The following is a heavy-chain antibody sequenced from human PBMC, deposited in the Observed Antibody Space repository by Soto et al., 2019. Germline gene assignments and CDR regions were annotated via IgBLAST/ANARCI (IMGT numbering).Heavy chain of an antibody. Sequence: EVQLLESGGGLVQPGGSLRLSCAVSGFTFSSYAMTWVRQAPGKGLEWVSAISDTGINTYYADSVKGRFTISRDNSKNTLNLQLNSVRAEETAVYYCAKDTWKSSSWLPTTTDNWGQGTLVTVSS. J-gene: IGHJ4*02. CDR2: ISDTGINT. D-gene: IGHD6-19*01. V-gene: IGHV3-23*01. CDR3: AKDTWKSSSWLPTTTDN. CDR1: GFTFSSYA.